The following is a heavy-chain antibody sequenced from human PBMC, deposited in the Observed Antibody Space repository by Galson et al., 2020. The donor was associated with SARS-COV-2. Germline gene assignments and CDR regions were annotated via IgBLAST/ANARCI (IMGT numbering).Heavy chain of an antibody. CDR1: GFTFGSYW. V-gene: IGHV3-7*01. CDR2: IGKDGSDT. J-gene: IGHJ4*02. CDR3: ARDVDWHNFDY. D-gene: IGHD3-9*01. Sequence: GGSLRLSCAASGFTFGSYWMTWVRQAPGKGLDWVANIGKDGSDTYYVDSVKGRFTVSSDNAKNSLYLEMNSLRAEDTAVYYGARDVDWHNFDYWGRGTLVTVS.